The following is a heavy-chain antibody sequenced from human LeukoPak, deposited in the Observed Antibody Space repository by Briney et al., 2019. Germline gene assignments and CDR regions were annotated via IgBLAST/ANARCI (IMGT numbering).Heavy chain of an antibody. J-gene: IGHJ4*02. Sequence: GGSLRLSCAASGFTFSSYAMHWVRQAPGKGLEYVSAISSNGGSTYYANSAKGRFTISRDNSKNTLYLQMGSLRAEDTAVYYCARTKYSIAVAGPFDYWGQGTLVTVSS. CDR2: ISSNGGST. V-gene: IGHV3-64*01. CDR3: ARTKYSIAVAGPFDY. CDR1: GFTFSSYA. D-gene: IGHD6-19*01.